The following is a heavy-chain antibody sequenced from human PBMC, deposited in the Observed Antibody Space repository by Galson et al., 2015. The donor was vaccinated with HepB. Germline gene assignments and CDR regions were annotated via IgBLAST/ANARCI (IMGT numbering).Heavy chain of an antibody. V-gene: IGHV3-15*01. Sequence: SLRLSCAASGFTFSNTWMNWVRQVPGKGLEWVGRIRSKAAGGTTDFAAPVKGRFTISRDDSKNMLYLEMNSLKSEDTAVYYCATGRGISGPNNYCDDWGQGTL. CDR3: ATGRGISGPNNYCDD. CDR1: GFTFSNTW. CDR2: IRSKAAGGTT. J-gene: IGHJ4*02. D-gene: IGHD3-10*01.